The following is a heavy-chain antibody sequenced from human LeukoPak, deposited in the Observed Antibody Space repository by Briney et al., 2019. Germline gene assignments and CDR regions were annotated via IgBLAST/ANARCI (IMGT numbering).Heavy chain of an antibody. J-gene: IGHJ4*02. CDR2: ISDSGSST. Sequence: PSGGSLRLSCAASGFTFSSYAMSWVRQAPGKGLEWVSGISDSGSSTYYADSVKGRFTISRDNSKNTLYLQMNSLRAEDTAVYYCAKSYYDSSGYRGDLEYWGQGTLVTVSS. CDR1: GFTFSSYA. CDR3: AKSYYDSSGYRGDLEY. V-gene: IGHV3-23*01. D-gene: IGHD3-22*01.